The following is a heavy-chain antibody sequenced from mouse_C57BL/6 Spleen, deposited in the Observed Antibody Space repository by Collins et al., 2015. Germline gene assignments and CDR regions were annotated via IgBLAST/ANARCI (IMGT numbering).Heavy chain of an antibody. CDR1: GYTFTSYW. V-gene: IGHV1-64*01. D-gene: IGHD1-1*01. J-gene: IGHJ3*01. CDR2: IHPNSGST. Sequence: QVQLQQPGAELVKPGASVKLSCKASGYTFTSYWMHWVKQRPGQGLEWIGMIHPNSGSTNYNEKFKSKATLTVDKSSSTAYMQFSSLTSEDSAVYYCARCDYGTWFAYWDQGTLVTVSA. CDR3: ARCDYGTWFAY.